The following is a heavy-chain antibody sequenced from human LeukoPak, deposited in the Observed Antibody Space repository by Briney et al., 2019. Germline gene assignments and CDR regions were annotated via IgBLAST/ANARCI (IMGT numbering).Heavy chain of an antibody. CDR1: GFSFDNYA. J-gene: IGHJ4*02. V-gene: IGHV3-9*01. CDR3: AKAYYSSSSCYSALDF. CDR2: VSWNSGSI. Sequence: GGSLRLSCAASGFSFDNYAMHWIRQAPGKGLEWVSGVSWNSGSIGYADSVKGRFTISRDNAKNSLYLQMNSLRAEDTALYYCAKAYYSSSSCYSALDFWGQGTLVTVSS. D-gene: IGHD2-2*02.